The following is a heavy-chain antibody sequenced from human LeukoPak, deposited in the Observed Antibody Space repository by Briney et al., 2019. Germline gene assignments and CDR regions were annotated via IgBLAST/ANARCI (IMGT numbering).Heavy chain of an antibody. CDR3: ARRWNYGRNYYIDV. Sequence: SETLSLTCAVSGGSFSHYYWSWVRQSPGRGLEWIGEIIDRGTTNYNPSLIIRVTISLDKSNTQFSLNLSSATAANTAVYYCARRWNYGRNYYIDVWGKAATVSVSS. J-gene: IGHJ6*03. V-gene: IGHV4-34*12. D-gene: IGHD1-7*01. CDR1: GGSFSHYY. CDR2: IIDRGTT.